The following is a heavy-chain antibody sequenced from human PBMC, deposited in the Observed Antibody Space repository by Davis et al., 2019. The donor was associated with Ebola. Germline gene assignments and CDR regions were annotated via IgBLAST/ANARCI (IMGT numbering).Heavy chain of an antibody. V-gene: IGHV4-59*01. CDR3: ARVVAGFDY. CDR1: GGSMESYY. J-gene: IGHJ4*02. Sequence: GSLRLSCKVSGGSMESYYWSWIRQPPGKGLEWIGYIYYSGSTNYNPSLKSRVTISVDTSKNQFSLKLSSVTAADTAVYYCARVVAGFDYWGQGTLVTVSS. CDR2: IYYSGST. D-gene: IGHD6-19*01.